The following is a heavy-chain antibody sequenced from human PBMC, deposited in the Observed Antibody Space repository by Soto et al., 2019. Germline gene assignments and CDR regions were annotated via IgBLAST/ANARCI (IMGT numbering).Heavy chain of an antibody. CDR3: ARGVTMVRGVIHTPYFDY. D-gene: IGHD3-10*01. Sequence: PSGTLALTCTFSGCSISSGGDYGSWISQHPGKGLGWIGYIYYSGSTYYNPSLKSRVTISVDTSKNQFSLKLSSVTAADTAVYYFARGVTMVRGVIHTPYFDYWGQGTLVTVSS. CDR1: GCSISSGGDY. CDR2: IYYSGST. J-gene: IGHJ4*02. V-gene: IGHV4-31*03.